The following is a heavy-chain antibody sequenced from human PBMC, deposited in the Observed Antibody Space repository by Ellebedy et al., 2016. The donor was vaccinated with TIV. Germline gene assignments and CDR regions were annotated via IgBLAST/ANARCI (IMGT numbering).Heavy chain of an antibody. D-gene: IGHD3-10*02. CDR3: ARDFEFMIYVNGGEYYHYALDV. J-gene: IGHJ6*02. Sequence: AASVKVSCKASGYAFTSYDINWVRQAPGQGLEWMGWINPNSGNTGYAQKFQGRVTMTRDNSISTAYMELSSLTSEDMAVYYCARDFEFMIYVNGGEYYHYALDVWGQGTTVTVAS. V-gene: IGHV1-8*01. CDR1: GYAFTSYD. CDR2: INPNSGNT.